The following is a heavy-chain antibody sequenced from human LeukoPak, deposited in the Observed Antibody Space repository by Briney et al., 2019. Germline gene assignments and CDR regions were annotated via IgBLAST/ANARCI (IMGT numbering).Heavy chain of an antibody. V-gene: IGHV4-31*03. J-gene: IGHJ4*02. Sequence: PSQTLSLTCSVFGGSISSGSRFWSWIRQLPGKGLEWLGYVDYSGTIYYNSSLESRLTLSVDTSNNQFSLDLRSMTAADTAVYYCARGRLARIPYFDSWGQGALVAVSS. CDR1: GGSISSGSRF. CDR2: VDYSGTI. CDR3: ARGRLARIPYFDS. D-gene: IGHD6-19*01.